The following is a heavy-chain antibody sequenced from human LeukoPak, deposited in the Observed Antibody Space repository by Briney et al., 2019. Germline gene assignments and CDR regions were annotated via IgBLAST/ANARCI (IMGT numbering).Heavy chain of an antibody. V-gene: IGHV3-30*04. J-gene: IGHJ4*02. CDR1: GFTFSSYA. CDR2: ISYDGSNK. D-gene: IGHD3-22*01. Sequence: GGSLRLSCAASGFTFSSYAMHWVRQAPGKGLEWVAVISYDGSNKYYADPVKGRFTITRDNSKNTLYLQMNSLRAEDTAVYYCARDRAHYDSSGYYFDYWGQGTLVTVSS. CDR3: ARDRAHYDSSGYYFDY.